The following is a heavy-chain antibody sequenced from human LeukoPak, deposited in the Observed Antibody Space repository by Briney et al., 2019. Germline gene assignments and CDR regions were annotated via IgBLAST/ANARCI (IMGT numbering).Heavy chain of an antibody. CDR3: ARADYSSTWSHDYYYMDV. CDR2: IYHSGST. J-gene: IGHJ6*03. V-gene: IGHV4-38-2*02. D-gene: IGHD6-13*01. CDR1: GYSISSGYY. Sequence: SETLSLTCTVSGYSISSGYYWAWIRRPPGKGLEWIGSIYHSGSTYYNPSLKSRVTISVDTSKNHFSLKLSSVTAADTAVYYCARADYSSTWSHDYYYMDVWGKGTTVTVSS.